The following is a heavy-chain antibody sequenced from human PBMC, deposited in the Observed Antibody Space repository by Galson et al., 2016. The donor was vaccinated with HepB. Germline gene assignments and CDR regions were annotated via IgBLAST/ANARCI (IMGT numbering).Heavy chain of an antibody. CDR3: ALTTGGSYSLFYYYGMDV. J-gene: IGHJ6*02. CDR2: THHSGTT. V-gene: IGHV4/OR15-8*02. Sequence: ETLSLTCVVSGGSISTNWWSWVRQPPGKGLDWIGETHHSGTTYFNPSLSSRVTISIDNSNNHLSLRLRSVTAADTAVYYCALTTGGSYSLFYYYGMDVWGQGTTVTVSS. D-gene: IGHD1-26*01. CDR1: GGSISTNW.